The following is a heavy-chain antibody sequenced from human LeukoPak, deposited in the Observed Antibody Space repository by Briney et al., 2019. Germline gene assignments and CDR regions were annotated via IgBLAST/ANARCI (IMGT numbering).Heavy chain of an antibody. V-gene: IGHV1-8*02. D-gene: IGHD3-9*01. CDR1: GYTFTSHD. J-gene: IGHJ6*03. CDR2: MNPNSGNT. CDR3: ARRGYDILTGFRPWAYMDV. Sequence: ASVKVSCKASGYTFTSHDINWVRQATGQGLEWMGWMNPNSGNTGYAQKFQGRVTMTRNTSISTAYMELSSLRSEDTAVYYCARRGYDILTGFRPWAYMDVWGKGTTVTISS.